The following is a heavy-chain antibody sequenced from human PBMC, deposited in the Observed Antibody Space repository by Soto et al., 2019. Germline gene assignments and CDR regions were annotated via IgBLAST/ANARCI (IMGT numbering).Heavy chain of an antibody. J-gene: IGHJ4*02. V-gene: IGHV4-39*01. D-gene: IGHD1-1*01. CDR2: LYYSGST. Sequence: SETLSLTCTVSGGSISSSSYYWGWIRQPPGKGLEWIGSLYYSGSTYYNPSLKSRVTISVDTSKNQFSLKLSSVTAADTAVYYCARLAERTDSPDFDYWGQGTLVTVSS. CDR3: ARLAERTDSPDFDY. CDR1: GGSISSSSYY.